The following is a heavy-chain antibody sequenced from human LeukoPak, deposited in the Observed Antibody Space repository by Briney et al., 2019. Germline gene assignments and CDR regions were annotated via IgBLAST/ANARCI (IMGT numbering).Heavy chain of an antibody. V-gene: IGHV3-48*03. CDR1: GFTSSFSSYE. Sequence: GRSLRLSCVVSGFTSSFSSYEMNWIRQAPGKGLKWVSYISSSGNTIYYADSVKGRFTISRDNAKNSLYLQMNSLRAEDTAVYYCARSDSSGWYEPYYFDYWGQGTLVTVSS. J-gene: IGHJ4*02. CDR3: ARSDSSGWYEPYYFDY. CDR2: ISSSGNTI. D-gene: IGHD6-19*01.